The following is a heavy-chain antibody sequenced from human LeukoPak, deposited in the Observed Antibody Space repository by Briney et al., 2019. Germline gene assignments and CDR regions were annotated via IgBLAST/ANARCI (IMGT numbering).Heavy chain of an antibody. CDR2: ISGSGGST. D-gene: IGHD3-3*01. J-gene: IGHJ4*02. CDR1: GFTFSSYA. CDR3: AKNSQRFFGRFAEFDY. V-gene: IGHV3-23*01. Sequence: PGGSLRLSCATSGFTFSSYAMSWVRQAPGKGLEWVSAISGSGGSTYYADSVKGRFTISRDNSKNTLYLQMNSLRAEDTAVYYCAKNSQRFFGRFAEFDYWGQGTLVTVSS.